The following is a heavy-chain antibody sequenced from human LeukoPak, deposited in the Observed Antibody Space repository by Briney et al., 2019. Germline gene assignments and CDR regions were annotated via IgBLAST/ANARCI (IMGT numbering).Heavy chain of an antibody. V-gene: IGHV4-4*07. CDR2: IYTSGST. D-gene: IGHD3-10*01. J-gene: IGHJ6*03. CDR1: GGSISSYY. Sequence: NPSETLSLTCTVSGGSISSYYWSWIRQPAGKGLEWIGRIYTSGSTNYNPSLKSRVTISVDTSKNQFSLKLSSVTAADTAVYYCARRARDYYGSGLKGYYYYYMDVWGKGTTVTISS. CDR3: ARRARDYYGSGLKGYYYYYMDV.